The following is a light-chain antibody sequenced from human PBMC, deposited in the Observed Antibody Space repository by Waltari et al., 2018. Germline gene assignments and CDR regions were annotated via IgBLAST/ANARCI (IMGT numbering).Light chain of an antibody. CDR3: GTWDSSLSAAV. Sequence: QSVLTQPPSVSAAPGQKVTISCSGSSSNIGNNYVSWYQQLPGTAPKLLSYENKKRPSGIPDRFSGAKSGTSATLGITGLQTGDEADYYCGTWDSSLSAAVFGGGTQLTVL. J-gene: IGLJ7*01. CDR2: ENK. CDR1: SSNIGNNY. V-gene: IGLV1-51*02.